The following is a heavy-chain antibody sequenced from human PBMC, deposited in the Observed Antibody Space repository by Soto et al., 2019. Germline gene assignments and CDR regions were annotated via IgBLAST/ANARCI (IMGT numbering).Heavy chain of an antibody. CDR1: GLTFSSST. Sequence: QVHLVQSGAEVKKPGSSVKVSCKASGLTFSSSTLTWVRQVPGQGPEWMGGIIPFFSSVNYAQKFQDRVTITADVSTSTTYMGLRSLRSEDTAVYYCARGHQYGGNSDAFEFWGQGTVVTVSS. V-gene: IGHV1-69*12. CDR3: ARGHQYGGNSDAFEF. D-gene: IGHD2-21*02. J-gene: IGHJ3*01. CDR2: IIPFFSSV.